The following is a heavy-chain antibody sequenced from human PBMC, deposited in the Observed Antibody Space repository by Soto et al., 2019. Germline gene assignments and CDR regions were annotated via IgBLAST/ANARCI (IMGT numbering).Heavy chain of an antibody. V-gene: IGHV1-3*01. CDR3: ARSLMNTTMVTFYYFDY. Sequence: ASVKFSCKASGYTFTTYAMHWVRQAPGQRLEWMGWINAANGNTKYSQKFQGRVTITRDTSASTAYMELSSLRSEDTAVYYCARSLMNTTMVTFYYFDYWGQGTLVTVSS. D-gene: IGHD5-18*01. J-gene: IGHJ4*02. CDR2: INAANGNT. CDR1: GYTFTTYA.